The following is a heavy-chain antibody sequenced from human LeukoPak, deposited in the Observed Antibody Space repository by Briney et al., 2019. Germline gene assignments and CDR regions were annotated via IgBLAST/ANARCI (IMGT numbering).Heavy chain of an antibody. Sequence: PGGSLRLSCAASGFTFSSYAMSWVRQAPGKGLEWVSAISGSGGSTYYADSVKGRFTISRDNSKNTLYLQMNSLRAEDTAVYYCATYYDSSGYYYNGAFDIWGQGTVVTVSS. V-gene: IGHV3-23*01. CDR3: ATYYDSSGYYYNGAFDI. CDR2: ISGSGGST. CDR1: GFTFSSYA. J-gene: IGHJ3*02. D-gene: IGHD3-22*01.